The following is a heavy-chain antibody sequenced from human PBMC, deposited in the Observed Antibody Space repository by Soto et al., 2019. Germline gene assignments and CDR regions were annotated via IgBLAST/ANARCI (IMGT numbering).Heavy chain of an antibody. Sequence: SVKVSCKASGGTFSSYTISWVRQAPGQGLEWMGRIIPILGIANYAQKFQGRVTITADKSTSTAYMELSSLRSEDTAVYYCSVLGGAPLWGGFAFDMGGKGKMVTV. CDR2: IIPILGIA. V-gene: IGHV1-69*02. CDR1: GGTFSSYT. D-gene: IGHD2-21*01. CDR3: SVLGGAPLWGGFAFDM. J-gene: IGHJ3*02.